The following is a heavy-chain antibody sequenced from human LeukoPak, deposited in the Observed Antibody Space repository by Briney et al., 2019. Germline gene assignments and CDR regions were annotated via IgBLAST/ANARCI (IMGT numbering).Heavy chain of an antibody. V-gene: IGHV3-48*01. J-gene: IGHJ4*02. D-gene: IGHD6-19*01. CDR3: ARGSVYSSGWFFDY. CDR1: GFTFSSYS. Sequence: GGSLRLSCAASGFTFSSYSMNWVRQAPGKGLEWVSYISSSSSTIYYADSVKGRFTISRDNAKNSLYLQMNSLRAEDTALYYCARGSVYSSGWFFDYWGQGTLVTVSS. CDR2: ISSSSSTI.